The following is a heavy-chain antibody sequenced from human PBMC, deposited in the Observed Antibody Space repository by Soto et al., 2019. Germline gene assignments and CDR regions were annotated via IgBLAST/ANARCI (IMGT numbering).Heavy chain of an antibody. CDR2: MNPNSGNT. V-gene: IGHV1-8*01. D-gene: IGHD6-13*01. CDR3: ARESSSWYWFDP. CDR1: GYGFTSYD. J-gene: IGHJ5*02. Sequence: ASAKVSCKASGYGFTSYDINWVRQATGQGLEWMGWMNPNSGNTGYAQKFQGRVTMTRNTSISTAYMELSSLRSEDTAVYYCARESSSWYWFDPWGQGTLVTVPS.